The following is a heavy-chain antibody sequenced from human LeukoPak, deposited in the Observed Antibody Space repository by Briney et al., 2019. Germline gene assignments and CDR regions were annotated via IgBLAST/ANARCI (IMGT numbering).Heavy chain of an antibody. D-gene: IGHD2-15*01. Sequence: SETLSLTCDVDGGSFSDYYWSWIRQPPGKGLEWIGEINHSGSTNYNPSLQSRVTISVDTSKNQFSLKLSSVTAADTAVYYCARHSEQSPQYCSGGSCYPKSNWFDPWGQGTLVTVSS. V-gene: IGHV4-34*01. J-gene: IGHJ5*02. CDR1: GGSFSDYY. CDR3: ARHSEQSPQYCSGGSCYPKSNWFDP. CDR2: INHSGST.